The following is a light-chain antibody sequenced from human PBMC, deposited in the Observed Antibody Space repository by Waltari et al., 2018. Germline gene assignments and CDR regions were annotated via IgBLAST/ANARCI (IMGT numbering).Light chain of an antibody. V-gene: IGLV3-1*01. Sequence: SYDLTQPPSVSASPGQTATIACFGDKCGAKYVSWYQQKPGQSPVLVIYQDTKRPSVIPERFSASNSGNTATLTVSETQAVDEASYYCQTWDSNTVVFGGGTTLTVL. CDR2: QDT. CDR3: QTWDSNTVV. CDR1: KCGAKY. J-gene: IGLJ2*01.